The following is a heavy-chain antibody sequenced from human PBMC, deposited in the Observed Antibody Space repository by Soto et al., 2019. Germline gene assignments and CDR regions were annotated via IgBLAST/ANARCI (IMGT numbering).Heavy chain of an antibody. D-gene: IGHD3-3*01. CDR2: INWNSATI. CDR1: GFTFDDHA. J-gene: IGHJ4*02. Sequence: MQLVESGGGFVQPGRSLTLSCAASGFTFDDHAMHWVRQGPGKGLEWVSGINWNSATIDYAASVTGRFTIYRDNAKNSVSLQMDGLRDEDTALYFCAKASHHDCWSAYRYFDFWGQGALVIVSS. V-gene: IGHV3-9*01. CDR3: AKASHHDCWSAYRYFDF.